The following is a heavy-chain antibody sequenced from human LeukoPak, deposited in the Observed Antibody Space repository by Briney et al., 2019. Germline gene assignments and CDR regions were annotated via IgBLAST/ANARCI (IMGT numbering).Heavy chain of an antibody. V-gene: IGHV3-21*01. CDR3: TKDRGTTGPYDY. Sequence: GGSLRLSCAASGFTFSAFSMNWVRQAPGEGLEWVSSISKGSSYIYYADSVKGRFTLSRDNAKNSLYLQMNSLRAEDTAIYYCTKDRGTTGPYDYWGQGTLVTVSS. J-gene: IGHJ4*02. D-gene: IGHD2-2*01. CDR1: GFTFSAFS. CDR2: ISKGSSYI.